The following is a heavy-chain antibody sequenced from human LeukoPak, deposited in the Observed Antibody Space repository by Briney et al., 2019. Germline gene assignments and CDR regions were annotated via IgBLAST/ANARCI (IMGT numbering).Heavy chain of an antibody. CDR1: GFTFSSYA. D-gene: IGHD3-10*01. CDR3: ARQWFGEQRAY. Sequence: GGSLRLSCAASGFTFSSYAMSWVRQTPGKGLEWVSTISDAGGDTYYADSVRGRFTISRDNAKNTCYLQMNGLRVEDTAVYYCARQWFGEQRAYWGQGTLVTVSS. V-gene: IGHV3-23*01. J-gene: IGHJ4*02. CDR2: ISDAGGDT.